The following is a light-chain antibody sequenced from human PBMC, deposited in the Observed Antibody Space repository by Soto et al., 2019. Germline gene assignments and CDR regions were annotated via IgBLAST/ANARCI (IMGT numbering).Light chain of an antibody. CDR1: QSITNL. J-gene: IGKJ1*01. Sequence: DIQMTQSPSTLSASVGDRVTFTCRATQSITNLLAWYRQKPGKAPELLIYDASTLETGVPTRFTGSGSGTEFTLTISSLQPDDFATYYCQQYTSDSPWTFGQGTKVDIK. V-gene: IGKV1-5*01. CDR3: QQYTSDSPWT. CDR2: DAS.